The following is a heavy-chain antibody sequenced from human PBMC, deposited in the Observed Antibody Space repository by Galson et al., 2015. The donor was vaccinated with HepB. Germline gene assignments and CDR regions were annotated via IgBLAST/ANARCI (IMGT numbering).Heavy chain of an antibody. V-gene: IGHV5-51*01. CDR3: ARRRGPPSSYAMDV. J-gene: IGHJ6*02. CDR2: IYPGDSDT. CDR1: GYNFTNYW. Sequence: QSGAEVKKPGESLKISCKGSGYNFTNYWIVWVRHMPGKGLEWMGIIYPGDSDTRYSPSFQGQVTVSADRSISTAYLKWSSLKASDSAIYYCARRRGPPSSYAMDVWGQGTTVIVSS. D-gene: IGHD3-10*01.